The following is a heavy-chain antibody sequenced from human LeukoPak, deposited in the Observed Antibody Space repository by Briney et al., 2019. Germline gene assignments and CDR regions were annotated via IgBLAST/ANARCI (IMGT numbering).Heavy chain of an antibody. J-gene: IGHJ5*02. CDR2: ISGSGGST. CDR1: GFTFSSYA. Sequence: GGSLRLSCAASGFTFSSYAMSWVRQAPGKGLEWVSAISGSGGSTYYADSVKGRSTISRDNSKNTLYLQMNSLRAEDTAVYYCAKDLDSLNWFDPWGQGTLVTVSS. V-gene: IGHV3-23*01. D-gene: IGHD4-11*01. CDR3: AKDLDSLNWFDP.